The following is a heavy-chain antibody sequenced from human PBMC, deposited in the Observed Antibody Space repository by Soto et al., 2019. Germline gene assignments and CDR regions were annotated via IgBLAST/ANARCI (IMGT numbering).Heavy chain of an antibody. CDR2: IKQDGSEK. CDR3: ARDRLKSSGWFEDDAFDI. Sequence: LRLSCAASGFTFSSYWMSWVRQAPGKGLEWVANIKQDGSEKYYVDSVKGRFTISRDNAKNSLYLQMNSLRAEDTAVYYCARDRLKSSGWFEDDAFDIWGQGTMVTVS. J-gene: IGHJ3*02. V-gene: IGHV3-7*01. D-gene: IGHD6-19*01. CDR1: GFTFSSYW.